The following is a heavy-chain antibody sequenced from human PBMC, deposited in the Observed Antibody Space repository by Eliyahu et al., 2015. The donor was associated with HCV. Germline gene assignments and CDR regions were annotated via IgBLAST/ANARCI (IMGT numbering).Heavy chain of an antibody. V-gene: IGHV3-15*01. CDR1: GFTFSNAX. CDR3: TTDLTEKHRLEYSSYFDY. CDR2: IKSKTDGGTT. D-gene: IGHD6-6*01. Sequence: EVQLVESGGGLVKPGGSLRLSCAASGFTFSNAXXSWVRQXPGKGLGWVGRIKSKTDGGTTDYAAPVKGRXTISRDDSKNTLYLQMNSLKTEDTAVYYCTTDLTEKHRLEYSSYFDYWGQGTLVTVSS. J-gene: IGHJ4*02.